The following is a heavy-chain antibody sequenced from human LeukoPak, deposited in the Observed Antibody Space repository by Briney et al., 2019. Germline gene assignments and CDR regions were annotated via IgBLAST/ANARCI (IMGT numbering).Heavy chain of an antibody. J-gene: IGHJ4*02. CDR1: GFTFSSYA. D-gene: IGHD6-19*01. CDR2: ISGSGGST. V-gene: IGHV3-23*01. CDR3: AKVPYSSGCYYFDY. Sequence: GGSLRLSCAASGFTFSSYAMSWVRQAPGKGLEWVSTISGSGGSTYYADSVKGRFSISRDNSKNTLYLHMNSLRAEDTAVYYCAKVPYSSGCYYFDYWGQGTLVTVSS.